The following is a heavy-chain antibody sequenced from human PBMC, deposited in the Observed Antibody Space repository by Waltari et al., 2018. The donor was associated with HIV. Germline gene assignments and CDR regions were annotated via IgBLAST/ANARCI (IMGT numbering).Heavy chain of an antibody. CDR2: ITSDGSST. D-gene: IGHD5-12*01. CDR1: GFTFSSYW. Sequence: EVQLVESGGGLVQPGGSLRLSCAASGFTFSSYWMHWVRQVPGKGLVGVSRITSDGSSTTYAASVKCRFTIARDNAKSTLYLQMNSLGDEDTAVYYCARTFTVATISPLLHWGQGTLVTVSS. CDR3: ARTFTVATISPLLH. J-gene: IGHJ4*02. V-gene: IGHV3-74*01.